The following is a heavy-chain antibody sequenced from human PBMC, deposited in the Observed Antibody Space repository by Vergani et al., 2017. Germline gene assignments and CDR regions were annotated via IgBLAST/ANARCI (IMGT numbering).Heavy chain of an antibody. Sequence: QVQLVQSGAEVKKPGASVKVSCKASGYTFTSYYMHWVRQAPGQGLEWMGIINPSGGSTSYAQKFQCRVTMTRDTSTSTVYMELSSLRSEDTAVYYCATSGSSTSVRGGDYYYMDVWGKGTTVTVSS. D-gene: IGHD2-2*01. J-gene: IGHJ6*03. CDR2: INPSGGST. V-gene: IGHV1-46*03. CDR3: ATSGSSTSVRGGDYYYMDV. CDR1: GYTFTSYY.